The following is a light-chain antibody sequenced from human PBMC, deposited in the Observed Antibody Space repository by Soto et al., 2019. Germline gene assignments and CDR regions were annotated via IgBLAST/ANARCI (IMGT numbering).Light chain of an antibody. V-gene: IGKV3-15*01. J-gene: IGKJ1*01. CDR3: QQYEKWPPWT. CDR2: GAS. CDR1: QSVNHN. Sequence: EIVMTQSPATLSVSPGERATLSCRASQSVNHNLAWYQQKPGQAPRLLIYGASTRATGIPARFSGSGSGTEFTLTISSLQSEDCAIYYCQQYEKWPPWTFGQGTKVEIK.